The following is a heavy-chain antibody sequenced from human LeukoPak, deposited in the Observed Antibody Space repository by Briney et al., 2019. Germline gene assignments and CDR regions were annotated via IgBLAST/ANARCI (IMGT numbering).Heavy chain of an antibody. CDR1: GFSLSTSGVG. D-gene: IGHD6-13*01. CDR2: IYWNDDK. J-gene: IGHJ5*02. CDR3: AHSNRPGIAAAGTMGSFDP. V-gene: IGHV2-5*01. Sequence: SGPTLVNPTQTLTLTCTFSGFSLSTSGVGVGWIRQPPGKALEWLALIYWNDDKRYSPSLKSRLTIIKDTSKNQVVLTMTNMDPVDTATYYCAHSNRPGIAAAGTMGSFDPWGQGTLVTVSS.